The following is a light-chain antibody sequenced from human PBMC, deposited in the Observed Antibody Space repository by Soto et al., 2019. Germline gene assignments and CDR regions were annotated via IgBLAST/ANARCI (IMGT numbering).Light chain of an antibody. J-gene: IGLJ2*01. V-gene: IGLV2-14*01. CDR2: DVS. CDR3: SSYTSSSTLGV. Sequence: QSVLTQPASVSGSPGQSITISCTGTSSDVGGYNYVSWYQQHPGKAPKLMIYDVSNRPSGVSNRFSGSKSGNTASLTISGLQAEDEGDYYCSSYTSSSTLGVFGGGTKLTVL. CDR1: SSDVGGYNY.